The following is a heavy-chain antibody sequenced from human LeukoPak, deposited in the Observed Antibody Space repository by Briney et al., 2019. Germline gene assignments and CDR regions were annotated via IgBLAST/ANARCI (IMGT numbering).Heavy chain of an antibody. CDR1: GFTFGDYA. V-gene: IGHV3-49*03. CDR3: TRVRDYDSTIDY. D-gene: IGHD3-22*01. CDR2: IRSKAYGGTS. J-gene: IGHJ4*02. Sequence: GGSLRLSCTASGFTFGDYAMSWFRQAPGKGLEWVGFIRSKAYGGTSEYAASVKGRFTISRDDSKSIAYLQMNSLKTEDTAVYYCTRVRDYDSTIDYWGQGTLVTVSS.